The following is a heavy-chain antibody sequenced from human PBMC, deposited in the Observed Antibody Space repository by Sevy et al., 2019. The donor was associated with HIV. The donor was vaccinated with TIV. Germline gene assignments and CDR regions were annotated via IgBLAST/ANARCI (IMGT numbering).Heavy chain of an antibody. CDR3: TTDVSSGYYYGYYYYGMDV. D-gene: IGHD3-22*01. Sequence: VGSLRLSCAASGFTFSNAWMSWVRQAPGKGLEWVGRIKSKTDGGTTDYAAPVKGRFTISRDDSKNTLYLQMNSLKTEDTAVYYCTTDVSSGYYYGYYYYGMDVWGQGTTVTVSS. CDR2: IKSKTDGGTT. J-gene: IGHJ6*02. CDR1: GFTFSNAW. V-gene: IGHV3-15*01.